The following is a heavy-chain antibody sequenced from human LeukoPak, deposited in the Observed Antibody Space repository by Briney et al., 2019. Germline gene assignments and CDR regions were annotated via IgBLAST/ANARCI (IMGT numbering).Heavy chain of an antibody. V-gene: IGHV3-48*01. Sequence: GGSLRLSCAASGFTFSSYSMNWVRQAPGKWLGWVSYISSSSSTIYYADSVKGRFTISRDNAKNSLYLQMNSLRAEDTAVYYCARGNYDFWSGLSSLWGQGTLVTVSS. CDR1: GFTFSSYS. CDR2: ISSSSSTI. CDR3: ARGNYDFWSGLSSL. J-gene: IGHJ4*02. D-gene: IGHD3-3*01.